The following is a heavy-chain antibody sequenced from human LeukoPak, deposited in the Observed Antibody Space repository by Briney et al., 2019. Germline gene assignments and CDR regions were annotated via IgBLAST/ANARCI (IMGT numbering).Heavy chain of an antibody. D-gene: IGHD2-2*01. CDR1: GFTFSSYG. V-gene: IGHV3-30*18. J-gene: IGHJ6*02. CDR2: ISYDGSNK. CDR3: AKGGRQLLYYYYGMDV. Sequence: GGSLRLSCAASGFTFSSYGMHWVRQAPGKGLEWVAVISYDGSNKYYADSVKGRFTISRDNSKNTLYLQMNSLRAEDTAVYYCAKGGRQLLYYYYGMDVWGQGTTVTVSS.